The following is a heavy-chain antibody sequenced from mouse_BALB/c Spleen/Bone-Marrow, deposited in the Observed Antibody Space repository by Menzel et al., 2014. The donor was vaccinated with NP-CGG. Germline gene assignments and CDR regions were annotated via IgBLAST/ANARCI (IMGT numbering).Heavy chain of an antibody. J-gene: IGHJ1*01. D-gene: IGHD4-1*01. V-gene: IGHV1-5*01. CDR3: LGWSFDF. CDR1: GYSFTSYW. Sequence: EGKLVESWTVLARTWAFVKMFCKASGYSFTSYWMHWVKQGPGQGLEWIGAIYTGNSDTSYNQKLKGKAKLTAFPSASTAYMELSSLTNEACAIYYCLGWSFDFWGAGTTVTVSS. CDR2: IYTGNSDT.